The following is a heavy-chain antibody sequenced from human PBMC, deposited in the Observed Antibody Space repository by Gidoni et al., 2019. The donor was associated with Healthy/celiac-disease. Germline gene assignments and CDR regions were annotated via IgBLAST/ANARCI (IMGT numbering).Heavy chain of an antibody. D-gene: IGHD1-26*01. CDR3: AKVRIVGATLPLGDAFDI. Sequence: LEWVAVISYDGSNKYYADSVKGRFTISRDNSKNTLYLQMNSLRAEDTAVYYCAKVRIVGATLPLGDAFDIWGQGTMVTVSS. V-gene: IGHV3-30*18. J-gene: IGHJ3*02. CDR2: ISYDGSNK.